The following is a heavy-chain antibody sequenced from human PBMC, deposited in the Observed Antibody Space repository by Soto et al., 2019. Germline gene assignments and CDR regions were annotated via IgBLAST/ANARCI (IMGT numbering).Heavy chain of an antibody. Sequence: GGSLRLSCAASGFTFSSYAMHWVRQAPGKGLEWVAVISYDGSNKYYADSVKGRFTISRDNSKNTLYLQMNSLRAEDTAVYYCARDDATRPFGEPANIPLGYWGQGTLVTVSS. CDR1: GFTFSSYA. CDR3: ARDDATRPFGEPANIPLGY. V-gene: IGHV3-30-3*01. D-gene: IGHD3-10*01. CDR2: ISYDGSNK. J-gene: IGHJ4*02.